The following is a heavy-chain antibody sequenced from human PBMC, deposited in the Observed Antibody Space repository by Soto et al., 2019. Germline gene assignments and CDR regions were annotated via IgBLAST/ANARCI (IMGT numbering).Heavy chain of an antibody. CDR3: ARVVAGTTTRGAFDL. J-gene: IGHJ3*01. Sequence: SETLSLTCAVSGGSISSGGYSWSWIRQPPGKGLEWIGYIYHSGSTYYNPSLKSRVTISVDRSKNQFSLKLSSVTAADTAVYYCARVVAGTTTRGAFDLWGQGTMVPVS. CDR1: GGSISSGGYS. CDR2: IYHSGST. D-gene: IGHD1-7*01. V-gene: IGHV4-30-2*01.